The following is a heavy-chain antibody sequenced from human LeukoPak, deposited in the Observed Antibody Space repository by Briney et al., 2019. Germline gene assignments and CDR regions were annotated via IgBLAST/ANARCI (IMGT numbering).Heavy chain of an antibody. CDR1: GGSISSGGYY. J-gene: IGHJ5*02. V-gene: IGHV4-39*01. CDR2: IYYSGST. Sequence: SETLSLTCTVSGGSISSGGYYWSWIRQHPGKGLEWIGYIYYSGSTYYNPSLKSRVTIPVDTSKNQFSLKLSSVTAADTAVYYCARSLRGYCSSTSCYESGFDPWGQGTLVTVSS. D-gene: IGHD2-2*01. CDR3: ARSLRGYCSSTSCYESGFDP.